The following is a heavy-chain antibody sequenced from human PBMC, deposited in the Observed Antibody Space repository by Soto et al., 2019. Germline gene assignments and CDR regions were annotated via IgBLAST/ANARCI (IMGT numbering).Heavy chain of an antibody. CDR3: EKSKAAPGNARVCYCGMEV. CDR1: GYTFRSYG. V-gene: IGHV1-18*04. D-gene: IGHD6-13*01. J-gene: IGHJ6*02. Sequence: QGQLVQSGAEVKKPGASGKVSCKASGYTFRSYGISWVRQAPGQGLEWMGWISADNGNTVYVQKLQGRVTMTTDTSTTNAYMDLRRLRSDDTAKYYCEKSKAAPGNARVCYCGMEVWGQGTTVTVSS. CDR2: ISADNGNT.